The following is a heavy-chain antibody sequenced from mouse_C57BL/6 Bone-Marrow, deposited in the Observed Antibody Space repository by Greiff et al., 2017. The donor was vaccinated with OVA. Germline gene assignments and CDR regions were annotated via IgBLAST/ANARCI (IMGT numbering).Heavy chain of an antibody. CDR3: ASSYGNY. CDR1: GYAFSSSW. D-gene: IGHD2-1*01. Sequence: QVQLQQSGPELVKPGASVKISCKASGYAFSSSWMNWVKQRPGKGLEWIGRIYPGDGDTNYNGKFKGKATLTADNSSSTAYMQLSSLTSEDSAVYFCASSYGNYWGQGTTLTVSS. CDR2: IYPGDGDT. V-gene: IGHV1-82*01. J-gene: IGHJ2*01.